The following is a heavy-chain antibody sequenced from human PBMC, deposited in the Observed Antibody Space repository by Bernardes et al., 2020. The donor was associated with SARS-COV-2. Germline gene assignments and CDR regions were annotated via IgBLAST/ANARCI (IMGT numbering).Heavy chain of an antibody. J-gene: IGHJ4*02. CDR3: ARRDGDYGHFDH. V-gene: IGHV1-2*04. D-gene: IGHD4-17*01. CDR2: INPDSGGT. CDR1: GYSFSGYY. Sequence: ASMKVSCKTSGYSFSGYYIHWVRQAPGQGFEWMGWINPDSGGTGYAQKFQGWVTMTRDTSISTVYMEMRTLKSDDTAVYYCARRDGDYGHFDHLGQGTLVTVSS.